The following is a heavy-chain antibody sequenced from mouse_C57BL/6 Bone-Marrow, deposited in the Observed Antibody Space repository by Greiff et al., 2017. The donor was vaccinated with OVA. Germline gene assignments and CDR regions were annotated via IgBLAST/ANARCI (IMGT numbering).Heavy chain of an antibody. D-gene: IGHD4-1*01. CDR2: ISDGGSYT. J-gene: IGHJ3*01. Sequence: EVKLVESGGGLVKPGGSLKLSCAASGFTFSSYAMSWVRQTPEKRLEWVATISDGGSYTYYPDNVKGRFTISRDNAKNNLYLQMSHLKSEDTAMYYCARGGWDGGFAYWGQGTLVTVSA. V-gene: IGHV5-4*03. CDR1: GFTFSSYA. CDR3: ARGGWDGGFAY.